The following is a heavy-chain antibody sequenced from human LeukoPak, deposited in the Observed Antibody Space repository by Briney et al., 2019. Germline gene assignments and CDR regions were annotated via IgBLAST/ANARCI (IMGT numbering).Heavy chain of an antibody. CDR3: ARFSGRN. J-gene: IGHJ4*02. V-gene: IGHV3-53*01. CDR2: IHSGGDT. Sequence: GGSLRLSCAASGFTVSSDFMGWVRQPPGKGLEWVSIIHSGGDTYYADSVKGRFTISRDNAKNSLYLQMGSLRAEDTAVYYCARFSGRNWGQGTLVTVSS. CDR1: GFTVSSDF. D-gene: IGHD2-15*01.